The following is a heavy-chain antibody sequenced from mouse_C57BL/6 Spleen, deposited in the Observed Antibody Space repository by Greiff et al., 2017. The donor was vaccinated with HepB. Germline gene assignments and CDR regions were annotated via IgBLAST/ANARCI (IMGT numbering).Heavy chain of an antibody. CDR3: TPLYYDYDGDAMDY. D-gene: IGHD2-4*01. CDR1: GFTFSDAW. V-gene: IGHV6-6*01. CDR2: IRNKANNHAT. J-gene: IGHJ4*01. Sequence: EVKLVESGGGLVQPGGSMKLSCAASGFTFSDAWMDWVRQSPEKGLAGVAEIRNKANNHATYYAESVKGRFTISRDDSKSSVYLQMNSLRAEDTGIYSCTPLYYDYDGDAMDYWGQGTSVTVSS.